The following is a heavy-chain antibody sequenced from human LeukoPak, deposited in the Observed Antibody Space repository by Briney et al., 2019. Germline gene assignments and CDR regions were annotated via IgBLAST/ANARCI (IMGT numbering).Heavy chain of an antibody. CDR1: GYTFTSYY. J-gene: IGHJ4*02. Sequence: ASVKVSCKASGYTFTSYYMHLVRQAPGQGLEWMGIINPSGGSTSYAQKFQGRVTMTRDTSTSTVYMELSSLRSEDTAVYYCARAAPGQWLVLWGQGTLVTVSS. CDR2: INPSGGST. V-gene: IGHV1-46*01. CDR3: ARAAPGQWLVL. D-gene: IGHD6-19*01.